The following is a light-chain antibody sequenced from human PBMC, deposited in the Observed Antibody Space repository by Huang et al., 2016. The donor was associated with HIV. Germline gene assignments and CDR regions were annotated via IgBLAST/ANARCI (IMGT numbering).Light chain of an antibody. V-gene: IGKV4-1*01. CDR3: QHFYENPQT. J-gene: IGKJ4*01. CDR2: WGT. CDR1: QSLLYSLNNKNY. Sequence: DIVMTQSPDFLSVSPGERATIDCKSSQSLLYSLNNKNYLAWVQPKPGTPPKLLLYWGTAQESGSADRFSGSGSGTDFSLTIHGGQAEDVATYYCQHFYENPQTFGRGTAVEL.